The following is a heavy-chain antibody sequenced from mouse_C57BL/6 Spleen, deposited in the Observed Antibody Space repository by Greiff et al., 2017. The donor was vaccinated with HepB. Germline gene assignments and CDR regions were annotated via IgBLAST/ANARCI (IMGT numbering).Heavy chain of an antibody. J-gene: IGHJ2*01. D-gene: IGHD2-4*01. V-gene: IGHV5-4*03. CDR3: ARGYDYDVRGKYFDY. Sequence: EVKLMESGGGLVKPGGSLKLSCAASGFTFSSYAMSWVRQTPEKRLEWVATISDGGSYTYYPDNVKGRFTISRDNAKNNLYLQMSHLKSEDTAMYYCARGYDYDVRGKYFDYWGQGTTLTVSS. CDR1: GFTFSSYA. CDR2: ISDGGSYT.